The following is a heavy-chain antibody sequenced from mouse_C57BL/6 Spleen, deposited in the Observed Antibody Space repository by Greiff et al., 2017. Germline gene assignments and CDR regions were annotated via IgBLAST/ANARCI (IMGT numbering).Heavy chain of an antibody. CDR2: IYPGSGST. CDR3: ALYYSNYVIFDY. V-gene: IGHV1-55*01. CDR1: GYTFTSYW. Sequence: QVQLQQPGAELVKPGASVKMSCKASGYTFTSYWITWVKQRPGQGLEWIGDIYPGSGSTNYNEKFKSKATLTVDTSSRTAYMQLSSLTSEDSAVYYCALYYSNYVIFDYWGQGTTLTVSS. D-gene: IGHD2-5*01. J-gene: IGHJ2*01.